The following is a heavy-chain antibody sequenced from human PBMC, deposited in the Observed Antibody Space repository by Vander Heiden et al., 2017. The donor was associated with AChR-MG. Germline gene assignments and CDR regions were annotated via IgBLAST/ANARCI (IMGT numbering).Heavy chain of an antibody. CDR3: ASYSSGYPQYFQH. CDR2: IYYSGST. CDR1: VGSISSGDYY. D-gene: IGHD3-22*01. V-gene: IGHV4-30-4*01. J-gene: IGHJ1*01. Sequence: QVQLQESGPGLVKPSQTLSLTCTVPVGSISSGDYYWSWIRQPPGKGLEWIGYIYYSGSTYYNPSLKSRVTISVDTSKNQFSLKLSSVTAADTAVYYCASYSSGYPQYFQHWGQGTLVTVSS.